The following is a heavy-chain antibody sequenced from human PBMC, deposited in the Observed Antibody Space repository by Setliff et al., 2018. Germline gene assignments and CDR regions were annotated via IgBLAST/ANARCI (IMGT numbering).Heavy chain of an antibody. J-gene: IGHJ6*04. CDR2: INPRTGVT. V-gene: IGHV1-2*02. D-gene: IGHD3-10*01. Sequence: ASVKVSCKASGYTFTGHYIHWVRQAPGQGLVWMGWINPRTGVTNSAQKFQGRVAMTRDTSITTVYMDLSRLKSDDTAVYYCARGTDYHGSGSYWAKDVWGKGTTVTVSS. CDR1: GYTFTGHY. CDR3: ARGTDYHGSGSYWAKDV.